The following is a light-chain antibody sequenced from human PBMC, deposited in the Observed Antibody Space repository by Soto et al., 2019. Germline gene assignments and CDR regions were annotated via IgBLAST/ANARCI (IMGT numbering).Light chain of an antibody. CDR2: GGS. V-gene: IGKV1-39*01. CDR3: HQSHTTVFT. J-gene: IGKJ2*01. CDR1: QNIINN. Sequence: DIQMTQSPSSLSASVGDSVSITCRASQNIINNLNWYHEKPGKAPKLLIFGGSSLQSEVPSRFSASGSGTDFTPTISSLQPADFASYFCHQSHTTVFTFGPGTHLEVK.